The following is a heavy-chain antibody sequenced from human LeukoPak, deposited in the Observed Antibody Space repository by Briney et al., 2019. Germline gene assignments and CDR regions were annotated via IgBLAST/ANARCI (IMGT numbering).Heavy chain of an antibody. V-gene: IGHV1-69*04. Sequence: GASVKVSCKASGYTFTSYGISWVRQAPGQGLEWMGRIIPILGIPNYAQKFQGRVTITADKSTSTAYMELRSLRSEDTAVYYCARDRLGDEVDCSGGTCHNNTFDYWGQGTLVTVSS. J-gene: IGHJ4*02. CDR3: ARDRLGDEVDCSGGTCHNNTFDY. D-gene: IGHD2-15*01. CDR2: IIPILGIP. CDR1: GYTFTSYG.